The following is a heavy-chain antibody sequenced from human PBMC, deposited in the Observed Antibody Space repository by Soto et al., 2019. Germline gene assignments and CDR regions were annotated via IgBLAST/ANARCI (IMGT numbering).Heavy chain of an antibody. V-gene: IGHV3-11*05. D-gene: IGHD3-9*01. J-gene: IGHJ4*02. CDR1: GFTFSDYY. CDR2: ISTSGSYT. Sequence: QVQLVESGGGLVEPGGSLRLSCAASGFTFSDYYMSWIREAPGKGLEWVAYISTSGSYTNYADSVKGRFTISRDDAKNSVYLQMNSLSAGDTAVYYCARDTRGDHYEIVTGFFDYWGQGNLVTVSS. CDR3: ARDTRGDHYEIVTGFFDY.